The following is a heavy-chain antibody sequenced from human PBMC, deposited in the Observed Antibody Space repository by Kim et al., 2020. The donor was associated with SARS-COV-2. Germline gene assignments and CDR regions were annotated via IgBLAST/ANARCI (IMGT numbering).Heavy chain of an antibody. CDR3: ARDRRVVGIAAAAFDY. CDR2: ISYDGSNK. V-gene: IGHV3-30*04. Sequence: GGSLRLSCAASGFTFSSYAMHWVRQAPGKGLEWVAVISYDGSNKYYADSVKGRFTISRDNSKNTLYLQMNSLRAEDTAVYYCARDRRVVGIAAAAFDYWGQGTLVTVSS. CDR1: GFTFSSYA. D-gene: IGHD6-13*01. J-gene: IGHJ4*02.